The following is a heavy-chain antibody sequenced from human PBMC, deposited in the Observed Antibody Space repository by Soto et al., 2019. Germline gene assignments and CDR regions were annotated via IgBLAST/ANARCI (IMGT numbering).Heavy chain of an antibody. CDR1: GFTFSTYW. V-gene: IGHV3-7*01. Sequence: EVQLVESEGGLVQPGGSLRLSCAASGFTFSTYWMTWVRQPPGKGLEWVANMDQDGSERYYVDSVRGRFTVSRDNAKNSLYLQMNSLRAEDTAVYYCVCGGNFFIYWGQGTLVTVSP. D-gene: IGHD3-16*01. CDR2: MDQDGSER. CDR3: VCGGNFFIY. J-gene: IGHJ4*02.